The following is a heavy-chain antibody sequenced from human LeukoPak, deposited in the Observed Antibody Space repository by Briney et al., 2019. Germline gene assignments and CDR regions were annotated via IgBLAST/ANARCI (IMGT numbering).Heavy chain of an antibody. V-gene: IGHV4-39*07. J-gene: IGHJ4*02. CDR3: ARSYYDFWSGYYTGYFDY. CDR1: GGSISSSSYY. Sequence: SETLSLTCTVSGGSISSSSYYWGWIRQPPGKGLEWIGEINHSGSTNYNPSLKSRVTISVDTSKNQFSLKLSSVTAADTAVYYCARSYYDFWSGYYTGYFDYWGQGTLVTVSS. CDR2: INHSGST. D-gene: IGHD3-3*01.